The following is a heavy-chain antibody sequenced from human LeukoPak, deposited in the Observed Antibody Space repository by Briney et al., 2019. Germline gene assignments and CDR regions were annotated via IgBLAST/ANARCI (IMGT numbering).Heavy chain of an antibody. Sequence: GGSPRLSCAASGFTFSSYAMSWVRQAPGKGLEWVSDITCNGATRKYADSVKGRFTISRDNSKKTLYLQMNSLRGEDTAVYYCARDRRMRVRGYGITGTTGLDSWGQGTLVTVSS. CDR2: ITCNGATR. V-gene: IGHV3-23*01. D-gene: IGHD1-7*01. CDR3: ARDRRMRVRGYGITGTTGLDS. J-gene: IGHJ4*02. CDR1: GFTFSSYA.